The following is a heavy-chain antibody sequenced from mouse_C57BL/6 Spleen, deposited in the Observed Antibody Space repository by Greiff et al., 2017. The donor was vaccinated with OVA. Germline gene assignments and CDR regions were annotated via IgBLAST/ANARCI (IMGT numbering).Heavy chain of an antibody. CDR1: GYAFSSYW. CDR3: AKDSSGYSYFDY. J-gene: IGHJ2*01. D-gene: IGHD3-2*02. V-gene: IGHV1-80*01. CDR2: IYPGDGDT. Sequence: QVQLKQSGAELVKPGASVKISCKASGYAFSSYWMNWVKQRPGKGLEWIGQIYPGDGDTNYNGKFKGKATLTADKSSSTAYMQLSSLTSEDSAVYFCAKDSSGYSYFDYWGQGTTLTVSS.